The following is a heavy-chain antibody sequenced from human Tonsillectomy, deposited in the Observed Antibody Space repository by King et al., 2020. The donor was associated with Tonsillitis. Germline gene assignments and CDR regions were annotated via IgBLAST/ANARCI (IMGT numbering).Heavy chain of an antibody. Sequence: VQLVESGGGVVQPGRSLRLSCAASGFTFSSYAMHWVRQAPGKGLEWVAVISYDGNNKYYADSVKGRFTISRDNSKNTLYLQMNGLRAEDTAVYYCARDLLLWEGSFYYYYGMDVWGQGTTVTVSS. D-gene: IGHD3-10*02. CDR3: ARDLLLWEGSFYYYYGMDV. CDR1: GFTFSSYA. V-gene: IGHV3-30-3*01. CDR2: ISYDGNNK. J-gene: IGHJ6*02.